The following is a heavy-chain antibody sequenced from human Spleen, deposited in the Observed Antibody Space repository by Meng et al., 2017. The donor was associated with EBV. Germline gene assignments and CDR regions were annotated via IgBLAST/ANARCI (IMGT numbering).Heavy chain of an antibody. CDR2: VHYTGST. D-gene: IGHD6-19*01. CDR1: GDSICSVYY. Sequence: ESGQVQGNHSETLSLTCTVSGDSICSVYYWGWIRQPPGRGLEWIGSVHYTGSTYYSPSLKSRVTVSVDTSKNQFSLRLTSVTAADTAVYYCARPFPSWQSPRLDPFGAWGQGTLVTVSS. J-gene: IGHJ5*02. V-gene: IGHV4-39*01. CDR3: ARPFPSWQSPRLDPFGA.